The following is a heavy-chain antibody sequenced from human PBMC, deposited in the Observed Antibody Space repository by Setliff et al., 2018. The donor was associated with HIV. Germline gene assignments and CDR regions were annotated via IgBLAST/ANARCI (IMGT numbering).Heavy chain of an antibody. Sequence: PSETLSLTCTVSGDPINSHYWSWIRQPPGEGLVWIGHISYSEYTNYNPSLKSRVTISLDTSKKHFSLDLYSVTAADTAVYYCARDHNSGTLHAFDLWGQGTKVTVSS. V-gene: IGHV4-59*11. J-gene: IGHJ3*01. D-gene: IGHD1-26*01. CDR3: ARDHNSGTLHAFDL. CDR2: ISYSEYT. CDR1: GDPINSHY.